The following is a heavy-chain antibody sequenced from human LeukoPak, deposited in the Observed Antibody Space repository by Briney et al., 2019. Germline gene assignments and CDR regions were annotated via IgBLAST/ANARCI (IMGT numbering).Heavy chain of an antibody. CDR2: IYTSGST. Sequence: PSQTLSLTCTVSGGSISSPHYCWSWIRQPAGKGLEWIGRIYTSGSTNYNPSLKSRVTMSVDTSKNQFSLKLSSVTAADTAVYYCAGAYCGGDCYSGRTFDIWGQGTLVTVSS. V-gene: IGHV4-61*02. CDR3: AGAYCGGDCYSGRTFDI. CDR1: GGSISSPHYC. J-gene: IGHJ4*02. D-gene: IGHD2-21*02.